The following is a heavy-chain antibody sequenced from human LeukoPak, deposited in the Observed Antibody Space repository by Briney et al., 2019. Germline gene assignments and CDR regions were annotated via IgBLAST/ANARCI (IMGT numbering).Heavy chain of an antibody. CDR1: GFTFNSYW. Sequence: PGGSLRLSCAASGFTFNSYWMTWVRQAPGKGLEWVAVISNDGSDKYYVDSVKGRFTISRDNSKNTLYLQMNSLRTEDTAVYYCAKERGPRSAFDYWGQGTLVSVSS. CDR2: ISNDGSDK. J-gene: IGHJ4*02. V-gene: IGHV3-30*18. CDR3: AKERGPRSAFDY.